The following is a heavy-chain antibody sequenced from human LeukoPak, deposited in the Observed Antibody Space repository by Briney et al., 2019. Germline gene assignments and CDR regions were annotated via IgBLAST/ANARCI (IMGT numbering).Heavy chain of an antibody. D-gene: IGHD4-11*01. CDR2: IYYSGST. CDR3: ARDSSSNYGIDY. J-gene: IGHJ4*02. Sequence: SETLSLTCTVSGGPISSHYWSWIRQPPGKGLEWIGYIYYSGSTNYNPSLKSRVTISVDTSKNQFSLKLSSVTAADTAVYYCARDSSSNYGIDYWGQGTLVTVSS. CDR1: GGPISSHY. V-gene: IGHV4-59*11.